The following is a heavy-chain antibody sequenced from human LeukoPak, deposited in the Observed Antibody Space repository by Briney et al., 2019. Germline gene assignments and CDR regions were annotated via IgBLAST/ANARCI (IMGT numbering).Heavy chain of an antibody. V-gene: IGHV3-23*01. D-gene: IGHD1-1*01. Sequence: GGSLRLSCAASGFAFSSYAMSWVRQAPGKGLEWVSTVGRSGVGTYYADSVRGRFTISKDSSKNTLQMNSLSAEDTAIYYCVKHSGGVYGNSDSWGQGILVTVSS. CDR2: VGRSGVGT. CDR3: VKHSGGVYGNSDS. CDR1: GFAFSSYA. J-gene: IGHJ4*02.